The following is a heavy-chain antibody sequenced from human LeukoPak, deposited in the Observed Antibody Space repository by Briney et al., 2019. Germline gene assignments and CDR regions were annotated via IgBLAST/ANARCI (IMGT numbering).Heavy chain of an antibody. Sequence: GGSLRLSCAGSGFTFSDFWMTWVRQTPGKGLEWVANIKEDGTEKNLVDSVKGRFTISRDNTKNLLFLETNNLRGDDTAIYYCVRESRPGGAMGLYHNLDYWGQGTLVAVSS. CDR1: GFTFSDFW. D-gene: IGHD1-1*01. V-gene: IGHV3-7*01. CDR3: VRESRPGGAMGLYHNLDY. CDR2: IKEDGTEK. J-gene: IGHJ4*02.